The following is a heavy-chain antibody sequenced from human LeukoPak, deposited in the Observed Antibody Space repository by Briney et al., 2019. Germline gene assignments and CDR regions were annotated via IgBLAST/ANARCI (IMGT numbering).Heavy chain of an antibody. V-gene: IGHV3-21*01. J-gene: IGHJ4*02. CDR2: ISSTSTYI. CDR1: GFTFSSYS. D-gene: IGHD3-16*01. CDR3: ARDPPSRGTRYFDY. Sequence: GGSLRLSCAASGFTFSSYSMNWVRQAPGKGLEWVSSISSTSTYIDYVDSVRGRFTISRDNAKNSLYLQMDSLRAEDTAVYYCARDPPSRGTRYFDYWGQGTLVTVSS.